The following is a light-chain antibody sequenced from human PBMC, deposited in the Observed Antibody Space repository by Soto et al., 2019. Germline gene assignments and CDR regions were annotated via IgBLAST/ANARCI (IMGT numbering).Light chain of an antibody. V-gene: IGKV1-5*01. CDR3: QQYNSYPWT. J-gene: IGKJ1*01. CDR1: QSISSW. CDR2: DAS. Sequence: DIHMTQSPSTLSATAGDRVTITCRASQSISSWLAWYQQKPGKAPNLLIFDASTLETGVPSRFSGSEAETEFTLTISGLQPDDFATYYCQQYNSYPWTFGQGTKVDI.